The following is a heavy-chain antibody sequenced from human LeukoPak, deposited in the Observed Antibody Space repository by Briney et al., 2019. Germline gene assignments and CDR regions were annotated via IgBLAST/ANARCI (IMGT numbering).Heavy chain of an antibody. CDR3: ARGLNGVVPGAMFGWRSYYFDS. CDR2: INHSGST. Sequence: SETLALTCAVYGGSFSGFDCTWIRQSPGKGLEWIGEINHSGSTTYNPSLNSRVAISVDTSKNQFSLKLSSVTAADTAVYYCARGLNGVVPGAMFGWRSYYFDSWGQGSLVTVSS. V-gene: IGHV4-34*01. CDR1: GGSFSGFD. D-gene: IGHD2-2*01. J-gene: IGHJ4*02.